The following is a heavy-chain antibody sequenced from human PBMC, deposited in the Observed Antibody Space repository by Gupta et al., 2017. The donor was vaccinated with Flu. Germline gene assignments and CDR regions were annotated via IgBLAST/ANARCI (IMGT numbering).Heavy chain of an antibody. J-gene: IGHJ6*03. V-gene: IGHV3-15*01. CDR1: GFTFSNAW. CDR2: IKSKTDGGTT. CDR3: TTDPSITIFGVGLRGHINYYMDV. Sequence: EVQLVESGGGLVKPGGSLRLSCAASGFTFSNAWMSWVRQAPGKGLEWVGRIKSKTDGGTTDYAAPVKGRFTISRDDSKNTLYLQMNSLKTEDTAVYYCTTDPSITIFGVGLRGHINYYMDVWGKGTTVTVS. D-gene: IGHD3-3*01.